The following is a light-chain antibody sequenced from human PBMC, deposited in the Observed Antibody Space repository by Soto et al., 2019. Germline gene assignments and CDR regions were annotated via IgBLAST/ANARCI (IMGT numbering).Light chain of an antibody. V-gene: IGKV3-20*01. Sequence: EIVLTQSPGTLSLYPGERASLSCGASQSISSSFLAWYQQKPGQAPRLLIYGASSRATGIPDRFSGTGSETDFTLTISRLEPEDFAVYYCQQYDNSPITFGQGTRLEIK. CDR3: QQYDNSPIT. J-gene: IGKJ5*01. CDR2: GAS. CDR1: QSISSSF.